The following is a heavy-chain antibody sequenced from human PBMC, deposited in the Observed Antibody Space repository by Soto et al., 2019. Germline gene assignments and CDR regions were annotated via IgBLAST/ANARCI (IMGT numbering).Heavy chain of an antibody. D-gene: IGHD3-16*01. V-gene: IGHV1-69*08. Sequence: QVQLVQSGAEVKKPGSSVRVSCKASGTIFSSYTISWVRQAPGQGLGWMGRIIPVLGETNSAQKFQARVTLTADKSTNTAYMELNSLRLEDTAVYYCARGLGGRMDDWGQGTTVTVSS. CDR1: GTIFSSYT. CDR2: IIPVLGET. J-gene: IGHJ6*02. CDR3: ARGLGGRMDD.